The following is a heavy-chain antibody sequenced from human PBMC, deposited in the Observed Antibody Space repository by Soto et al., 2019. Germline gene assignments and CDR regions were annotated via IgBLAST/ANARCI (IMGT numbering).Heavy chain of an antibody. CDR3: AMGPVFSVVVTATSLDY. V-gene: IGHV3-33*01. CDR2: IWYDGSNK. D-gene: IGHD2-21*02. J-gene: IGHJ4*02. Sequence: GGSLRLSCAASGFTFSSYGMHWVRQAPGKGLEWVAVIWYDGSNKYYADSVKGRFTISRDNSKNTLYLQMNSLRAEDTAVYYCAMGPVFSVVVTATSLDYWGQGTLVTVSS. CDR1: GFTFSSYG.